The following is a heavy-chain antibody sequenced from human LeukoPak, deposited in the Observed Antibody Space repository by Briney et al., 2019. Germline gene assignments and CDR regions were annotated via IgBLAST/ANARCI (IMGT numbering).Heavy chain of an antibody. J-gene: IGHJ4*02. CDR1: GFTFSTYF. CDR3: ARTSGDY. D-gene: IGHD3-10*01. CDR2: FSSSSYM. Sequence: ESGGPLRLSCAASGFTFSTYFMNWLRQAPGKGLEWVSSFSSSSYMYYADSVEGRFTISRDNPKNSLYLQMNSLRAEDTAVYYCARTSGDYWGQGTLVTVSS. V-gene: IGHV3-21*01.